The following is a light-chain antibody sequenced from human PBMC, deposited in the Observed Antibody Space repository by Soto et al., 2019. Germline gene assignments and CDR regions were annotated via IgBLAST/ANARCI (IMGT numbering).Light chain of an antibody. CDR1: QSLLHSDGYNY. Sequence: DIVMTQSPLSLSVAPGEPASISCRSSQSLLHSDGYNYLDWYFQKPGQSPQLLIYLGSTRASGAPDRFSGSGSGTDFTLRISAVEAEDVGVFYCMQALQTPFTFGPGTKVDIK. V-gene: IGKV2-28*01. J-gene: IGKJ3*01. CDR3: MQALQTPFT. CDR2: LGS.